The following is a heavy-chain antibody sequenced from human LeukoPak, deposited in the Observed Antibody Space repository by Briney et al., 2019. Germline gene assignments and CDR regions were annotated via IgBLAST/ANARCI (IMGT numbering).Heavy chain of an antibody. Sequence: ASVKVSCKASGYTFTGYYMHWVRQAPGQGLEWMGWINPNSGGTNYAQKFQGRVTMTRDTSISTAYMELSRLRSDDTAAYYCARDRRDYSTEYYFDYWGRGTLVTVSS. V-gene: IGHV1-2*02. CDR2: INPNSGGT. J-gene: IGHJ4*02. CDR1: GYTFTGYY. CDR3: ARDRRDYSTEYYFDY. D-gene: IGHD4-11*01.